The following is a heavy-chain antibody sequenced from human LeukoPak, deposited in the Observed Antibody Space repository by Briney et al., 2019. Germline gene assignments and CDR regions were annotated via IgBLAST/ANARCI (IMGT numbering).Heavy chain of an antibody. V-gene: IGHV3-30*02. J-gene: IGHJ4*02. CDR1: GFIFSSYG. Sequence: GGSLRLSCVASGFIFSSYGMHWVRQAPGKGLEWVTFIRYDGSNKYYTDSVKVRFTISRDNSRNTLYLQMNSLRAEDTAVYYCAKDLEGMRKTFDYWGQGTLVTVS. CDR2: IRYDGSNK. D-gene: IGHD3-10*01. CDR3: AKDLEGMRKTFDY.